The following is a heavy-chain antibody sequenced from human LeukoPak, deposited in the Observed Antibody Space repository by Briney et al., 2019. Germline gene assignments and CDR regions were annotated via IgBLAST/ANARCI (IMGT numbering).Heavy chain of an antibody. J-gene: IGHJ3*02. CDR3: ARAPVGAFDI. CDR2: IYYSGST. Sequence: SETLSLTCTVSSGSVSSGIYYWSWIRQPPGKGLEWIGYIYYSGSTNCNPSLKSRVTISVDTSKNQFSLNLTSVTAADTAVCYCARAPVGAFDIWGQGTVVTVSS. CDR1: SGSVSSGIYY. D-gene: IGHD2-15*01. V-gene: IGHV4-61*01.